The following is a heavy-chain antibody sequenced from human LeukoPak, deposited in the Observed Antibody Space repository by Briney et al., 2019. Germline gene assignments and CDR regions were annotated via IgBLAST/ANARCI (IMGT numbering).Heavy chain of an antibody. CDR2: IKSKTDGGTT. D-gene: IGHD6-19*01. CDR3: TTVQRQWLVHCFDP. Sequence: GGSLRLSCAASGFTFSNAWMSWVRQAPGKGLEWVGRIKSKTDGGTTDYAAAVKGRFTISRNDKKNTLHQQMNSLKTEDTAVYYCTTVQRQWLVHCFDPWGQGTLVTVAS. V-gene: IGHV3-15*01. J-gene: IGHJ5*02. CDR1: GFTFSNAW.